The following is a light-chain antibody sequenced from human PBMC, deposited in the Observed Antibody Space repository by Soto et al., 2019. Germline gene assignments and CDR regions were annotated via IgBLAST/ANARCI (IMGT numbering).Light chain of an antibody. CDR2: GTS. CDR1: QTIKSRS. CDR3: QQYGHSPLT. Sequence: EIVLTQSPGTLFLSPGERAALSCRASQTIKSRSLAWYQQKPGQAPRRLIYGTSGRPTNIPDRFSASGSGTDFTLTISRLEPEDFAVYYCQQYGHSPLTFGGGTKVAIK. J-gene: IGKJ4*01. V-gene: IGKV3-20*01.